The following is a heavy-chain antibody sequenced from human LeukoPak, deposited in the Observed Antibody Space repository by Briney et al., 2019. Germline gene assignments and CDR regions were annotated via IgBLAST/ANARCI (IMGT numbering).Heavy chain of an antibody. V-gene: IGHV1-18*01. J-gene: IGHJ4*02. CDR3: ARVVDDSRSDYFDY. CDR2: ISAYNGNT. CDR1: GYTFTSYG. D-gene: IGHD3-22*01. Sequence: ASVKVSCKAPGYTFTSYGISWVRQAPGQGLEWMGWISAYNGNTNYAQKLQGRVTMTTDTSTSTAYMELRSLRSDDTAVYYCARVVDDSRSDYFDYWGQGTLVTVSS.